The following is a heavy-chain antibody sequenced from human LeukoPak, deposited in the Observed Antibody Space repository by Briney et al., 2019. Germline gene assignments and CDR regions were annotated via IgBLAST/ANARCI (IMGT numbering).Heavy chain of an antibody. CDR1: GFTFTSYD. J-gene: IGHJ4*02. Sequence: GGSLRLSCAASGFTFTSYDMHWVRQAPGKGLEWVAVIWSDGSNKYYADSVKGRFTISRDNAKNSLYLQMNSLRAEDTAVYYCAFRSSGSRPFDYWGQGTLVTVSS. V-gene: IGHV3-33*03. D-gene: IGHD3-10*01. CDR2: IWSDGSNK. CDR3: AFRSSGSRPFDY.